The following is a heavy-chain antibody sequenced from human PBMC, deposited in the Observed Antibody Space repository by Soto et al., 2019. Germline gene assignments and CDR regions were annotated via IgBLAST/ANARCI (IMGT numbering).Heavy chain of an antibody. CDR1: GGTFSSYA. J-gene: IGHJ6*03. V-gene: IGHV1-69*13. CDR2: IIPIFGTA. Sequence: GASVKVSCKASGGTFSSYAISWVRQAPGQGLEWMGGIIPIFGTANYAQKFQGRVTITADESTSTAYMELSSLRSEDTAVYYCARGYIAVAGTSSVQKGWYYYYYMDVWGKGTTVTVSS. CDR3: ARGYIAVAGTSSVQKGWYYYYYMDV. D-gene: IGHD6-19*01.